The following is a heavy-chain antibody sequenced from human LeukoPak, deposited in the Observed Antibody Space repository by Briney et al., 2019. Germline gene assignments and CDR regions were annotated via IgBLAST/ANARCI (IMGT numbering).Heavy chain of an antibody. CDR1: GFSFDRHW. V-gene: IGHV3-7*01. J-gene: IGHJ4*02. Sequence: GGSLRLSCAASGFSFDRHWMGWVRQAPGKGLEWVANIKQDGSEKYYVDPVKGRFTISRDNAKNSLYLQMNSLRAEDTAVYYCARDYPKYYFDYWGQGTLVTVSS. CDR3: ARDYPKYYFDY. CDR2: IKQDGSEK.